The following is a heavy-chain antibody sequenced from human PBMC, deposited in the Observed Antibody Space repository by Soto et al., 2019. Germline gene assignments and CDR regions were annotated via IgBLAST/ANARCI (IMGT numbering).Heavy chain of an antibody. Sequence: QSGGSLRLSCAASGFTFSSYGMHWVRQAPGKGLEWVAVIWYDGSNKYYADSVKGRFTISRDNSKNTLYLQMNSLRAEDTAVYYCARDSAVAATPYGMDVWGQGTTVTVSS. J-gene: IGHJ6*02. D-gene: IGHD2-15*01. V-gene: IGHV3-33*01. CDR1: GFTFSSYG. CDR2: IWYDGSNK. CDR3: ARDSAVAATPYGMDV.